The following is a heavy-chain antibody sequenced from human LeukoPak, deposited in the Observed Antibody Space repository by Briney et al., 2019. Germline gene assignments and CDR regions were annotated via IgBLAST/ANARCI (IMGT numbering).Heavy chain of an antibody. J-gene: IGHJ4*02. Sequence: SQTLFLTCTVSGGSISSGDYYWSWIRQPPGKGLEWIGYIYYSGSTYYNPSLKSRVTISVDTSKNQFSLKLSSVTAADTAVYYCARGVWDYYGSGSYSIRIYFDYWGQGTLVTVSS. CDR1: GGSISSGDYY. CDR2: IYYSGST. D-gene: IGHD3-10*01. V-gene: IGHV4-30-4*01. CDR3: ARGVWDYYGSGSYSIRIYFDY.